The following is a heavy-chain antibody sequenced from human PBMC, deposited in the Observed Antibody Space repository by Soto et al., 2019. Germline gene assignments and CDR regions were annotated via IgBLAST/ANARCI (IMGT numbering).Heavy chain of an antibody. V-gene: IGHV1-69*06. D-gene: IGHD2-15*01. Sequence: ASVKVSCKASGGTFSSYAISWVRQAPGQGLEWMGGIIPIFGTANYAQKFQGRVTITADKSTSTAYMELSSLRSEDTAVYYCARDVYPSRYCSGGSCYPLDYYYYGMDVWGQRTTVTVSS. CDR1: GGTFSSYA. J-gene: IGHJ6*02. CDR2: IIPIFGTA. CDR3: ARDVYPSRYCSGGSCYPLDYYYYGMDV.